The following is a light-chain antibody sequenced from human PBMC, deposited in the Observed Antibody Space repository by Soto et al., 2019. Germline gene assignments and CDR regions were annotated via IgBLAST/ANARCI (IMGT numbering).Light chain of an antibody. CDR2: DAS. Sequence: DIQMTQSPSTLSASVGDRVTITCRASQSISSWLAWYQQKPGKAPKLLIYDASSLESGVPSRFSGRRSGTEFTLTISSLQSEDFAVYYCQQYNNWPITFGQGTRLEIK. J-gene: IGKJ5*01. CDR3: QQYNNWPIT. V-gene: IGKV1-5*01. CDR1: QSISSW.